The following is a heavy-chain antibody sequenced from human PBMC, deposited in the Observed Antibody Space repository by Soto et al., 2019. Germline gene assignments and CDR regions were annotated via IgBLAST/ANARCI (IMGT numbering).Heavy chain of an antibody. Sequence: SETLSLTCAVYGGSFSGYYWSWIRQPPGKGLEWIGEINHSGSTNYNPSLKSRVTISVDTSKNQFSLKLSSVTAADTAVYYCARVMKYQLLMYFDYWGQGTLVTVSS. CDR2: INHSGST. J-gene: IGHJ4*02. CDR1: GGSFSGYY. CDR3: ARVMKYQLLMYFDY. V-gene: IGHV4-34*01. D-gene: IGHD2-2*01.